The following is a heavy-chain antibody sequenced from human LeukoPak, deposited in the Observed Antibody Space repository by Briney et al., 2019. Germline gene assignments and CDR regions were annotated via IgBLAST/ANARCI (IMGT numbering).Heavy chain of an antibody. J-gene: IGHJ4*02. CDR2: ISNSGDT. CDR3: ASGTWVQLFFY. V-gene: IGHV4-39*07. Sequence: AETLSLTCSVSGDSISSSNYFWAWIRQPPGKGLEWIGSISNSGDTYFNPSLLSRVTISVDTPKNQFSLKLNSVTAADMAVYYCASGTWVQLFFYWGQGTLVSVSS. CDR1: GDSISSSNYF. D-gene: IGHD1-1*01.